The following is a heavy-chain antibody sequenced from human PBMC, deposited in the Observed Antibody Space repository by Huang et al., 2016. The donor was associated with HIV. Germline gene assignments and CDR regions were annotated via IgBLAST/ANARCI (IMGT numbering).Heavy chain of an antibody. J-gene: IGHJ3*01. V-gene: IGHV3-11*01. CDR3: ARAGLAAAGAFDD. CDR2: ISNSGSAI. Sequence: QVHLVESGGGLVKPGGSLRVSCAASGFRFSDYYMSWIRQSPGKCLEWVSYISNSGSAIYYADSVKGRFTISRDNAKNSLNLQMNNLRTDDTGIYYCARAGLAAAGAFDDWGPGTMLTVSS. D-gene: IGHD6-13*01. CDR1: GFRFSDYY.